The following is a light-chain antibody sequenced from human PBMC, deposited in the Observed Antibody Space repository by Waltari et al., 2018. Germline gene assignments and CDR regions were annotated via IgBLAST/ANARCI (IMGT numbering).Light chain of an antibody. CDR1: QSVSSN. CDR3: QHYNNRPLT. J-gene: IGKJ4*01. Sequence: EIVMTQAPVTLSVSPGERANLFCRASQSVSSNLAWYQQKPGRGPRLLIYGASIRATGIPARFTGSGSGTEFTLTISRLQSEDFAVYFCQHYNNRPLTFGGGTKVEI. CDR2: GAS. V-gene: IGKV3-15*01.